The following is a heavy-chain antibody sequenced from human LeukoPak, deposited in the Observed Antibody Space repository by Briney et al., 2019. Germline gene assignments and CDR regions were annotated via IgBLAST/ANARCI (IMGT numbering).Heavy chain of an antibody. Sequence: SETLSLTCTVSGASISSGSYYWSWVRQPAGKGLEWIGRIYTSGSTNYNPSLKSRVTISVDTSKNQFSLKLSSVTAADTAVYYCTRETAMVKNYYYYYMDVWGKGTTVTISS. CDR3: TRETAMVKNYYYYYMDV. CDR2: IYTSGST. D-gene: IGHD5-18*01. V-gene: IGHV4-61*02. J-gene: IGHJ6*03. CDR1: GASISSGSYY.